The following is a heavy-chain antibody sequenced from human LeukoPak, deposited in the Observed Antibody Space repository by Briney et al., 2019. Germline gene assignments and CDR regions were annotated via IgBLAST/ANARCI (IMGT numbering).Heavy chain of an antibody. Sequence: SGGSLRLSCAASGITFSRFWMSWVRQAPGKGLEWVAVISYDGNNKYYADSVKGRFTISRDNSKNTLFLQMNSLRAEDTAVYYCAKGVDYCSGGSCPADYWGPGTLVTVSS. D-gene: IGHD2-15*01. CDR1: GITFSRFW. V-gene: IGHV3-30*18. CDR3: AKGVDYCSGGSCPADY. J-gene: IGHJ4*02. CDR2: ISYDGNNK.